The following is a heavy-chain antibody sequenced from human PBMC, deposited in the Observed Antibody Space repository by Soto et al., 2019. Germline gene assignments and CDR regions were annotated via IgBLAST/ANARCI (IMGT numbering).Heavy chain of an antibody. J-gene: IGHJ3*02. Sequence: PGGSLRLSCAASGFTFSSYSMNWVRQAPGKGLEWVSSISSSSSYIYYADSVKGRFTISRDNAKNSLYLQMNSLRAEDTAVYYCARDLGLERRSDAFDIWGQGTMVTVS. CDR1: GFTFSSYS. V-gene: IGHV3-21*01. D-gene: IGHD1-1*01. CDR3: ARDLGLERRSDAFDI. CDR2: ISSSSSYI.